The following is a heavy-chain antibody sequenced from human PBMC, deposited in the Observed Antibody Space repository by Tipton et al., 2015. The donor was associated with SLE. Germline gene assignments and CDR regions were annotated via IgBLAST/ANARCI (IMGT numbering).Heavy chain of an antibody. CDR3: ASHSSNWNYFDY. D-gene: IGHD6-13*01. V-gene: IGHV4-39*07. Sequence: TLSLTCTVSGGSITSSGFYWGWFRQPPGKGLEWIGGIDYSGRTYYTPSLKSQVTISVDTSKNQFSLKLSSVTAADTAFYYCASHSSNWNYFDYWGQGTLVTVSS. J-gene: IGHJ4*02. CDR1: GGSITSSGFY. CDR2: IDYSGRT.